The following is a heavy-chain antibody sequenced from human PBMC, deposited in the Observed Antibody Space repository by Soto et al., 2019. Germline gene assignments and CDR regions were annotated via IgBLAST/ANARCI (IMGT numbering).Heavy chain of an antibody. D-gene: IGHD2-8*01. J-gene: IGHJ6*02. Sequence: EVQLEESGGGLIQPGGSLRLSCAASGFSVSSHYMSWVRQAPGKGLEWVSTMYGGDTTYYADSVKGRFTVPRDNSKDTVPLQTTSLRAEDTAVNYCGCGVYAPNYFYGMDVWGQGTTVTVSS. CDR3: GCGVYAPNYFYGMDV. CDR2: MYGGDTT. V-gene: IGHV3-53*01. CDR1: GFSVSSHY.